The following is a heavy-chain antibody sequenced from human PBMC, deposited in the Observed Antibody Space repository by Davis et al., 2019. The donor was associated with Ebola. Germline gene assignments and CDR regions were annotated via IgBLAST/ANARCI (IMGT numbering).Heavy chain of an antibody. CDR1: GGSFSGYY. Sequence: SETLSLTCAVYGGSFSGYYWSWIRQPPGKGLEWIGYIYYSGSTNYNPSLKSRVTISVDTSKNQFSLKLSSVTAADTAVYYCASRPYYYYGMDVWGKGTTVTVSS. CDR3: ASRPYYYYGMDV. D-gene: IGHD6-6*01. CDR2: IYYSGST. V-gene: IGHV4-59*01. J-gene: IGHJ6*04.